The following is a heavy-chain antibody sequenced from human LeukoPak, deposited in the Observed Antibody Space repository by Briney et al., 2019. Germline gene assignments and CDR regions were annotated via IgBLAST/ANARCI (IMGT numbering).Heavy chain of an antibody. V-gene: IGHV3-30-3*01. Sequence: PGRSLRLSCAASGFTFSSYAMHWVRQAPGKGLEWVAVISYDGSNKYYADSVKGRFSISRDNSKNTLYLQMNSQRAEDTAVYDCAYEQMAGKVDYWGQGTLVTVSS. D-gene: IGHD6-19*01. CDR2: ISYDGSNK. CDR3: AYEQMAGKVDY. J-gene: IGHJ4*02. CDR1: GFTFSSYA.